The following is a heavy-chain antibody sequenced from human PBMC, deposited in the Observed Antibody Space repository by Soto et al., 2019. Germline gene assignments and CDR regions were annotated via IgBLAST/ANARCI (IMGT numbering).Heavy chain of an antibody. J-gene: IGHJ6*03. Sequence: SQTLSLTCAISGDSVSSNSPAWNWIRQSPSRGLEWLGRTYYRSKWYNDYAVSVKSRITINPDTSKNQFSLQLNSVTPEDTAVYYCAREGGGIAAPRDYYYYMDVWGKGTTVTVSS. CDR3: AREGGGIAAPRDYYYYMDV. D-gene: IGHD6-13*01. V-gene: IGHV6-1*01. CDR1: GDSVSSNSPA. CDR2: TYYRSKWYN.